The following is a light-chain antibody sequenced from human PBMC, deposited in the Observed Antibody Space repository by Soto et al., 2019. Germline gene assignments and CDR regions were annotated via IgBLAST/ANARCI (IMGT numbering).Light chain of an antibody. CDR3: LQHNTYVET. Sequence: DVQVTQSPSSLSASVGDRVTITCRASQGIRNALGWYQQKPGKAPKRLIYAASSLQSGVPSRFSGSRSGTEFTLTITSLQPEDFATYYCLQHNTYVETFGQGTKVEV. J-gene: IGKJ1*01. V-gene: IGKV1-17*01. CDR1: QGIRNA. CDR2: AAS.